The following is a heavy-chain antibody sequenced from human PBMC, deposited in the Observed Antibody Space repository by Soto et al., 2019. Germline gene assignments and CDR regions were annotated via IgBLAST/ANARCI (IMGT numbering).Heavy chain of an antibody. J-gene: IGHJ6*02. V-gene: IGHV5-10-1*01. D-gene: IGHD3-3*01. CDR2: IDPSDSYT. CDR1: GYSFTSYW. Sequence: GESLKISCKGSGYSFTSYWISWVRQMPGKGLEWMGRIDPSDSYTNYSPSFQGHVTISADKSISTAYLQWSSLRAEDTAVYYCARETYYDFWSGPYYGMDVWGQGTTVTVSS. CDR3: ARETYYDFWSGPYYGMDV.